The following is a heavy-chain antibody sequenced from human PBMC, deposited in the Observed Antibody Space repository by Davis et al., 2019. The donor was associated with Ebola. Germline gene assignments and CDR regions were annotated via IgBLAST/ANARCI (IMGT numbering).Heavy chain of an antibody. CDR1: GYTFTSYY. Sequence: ASVKVSCKASGYTFTSYYMHWVRQAPGQGLEWMGIINPSGGSTSYAQKFQGRVTMTRDTSTSTVYMELSSLRSEDTAVYYCARRYCSGGSCYLGWFDPWGQGTLVNVSP. D-gene: IGHD2-15*01. CDR2: INPSGGST. V-gene: IGHV1-46*01. CDR3: ARRYCSGGSCYLGWFDP. J-gene: IGHJ5*02.